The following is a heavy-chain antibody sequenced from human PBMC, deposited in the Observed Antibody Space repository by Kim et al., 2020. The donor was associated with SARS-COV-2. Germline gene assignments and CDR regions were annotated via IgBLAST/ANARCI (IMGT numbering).Heavy chain of an antibody. CDR2: ISNDDKTI. V-gene: IGHV3-48*03. CDR1: GFTFSNYE. CDR3: ARETDASGWYRGFDY. J-gene: IGHJ4*02. Sequence: GGSLRLSCAASGFTFSNYEMNWVRQAPGKGLEWISYISNDDKTIHYADSVKGRFTTSRDDAKHSLFLKMNSLRAEDTAFYFCARETDASGWYRGFDYWGRGTLVTVSS. D-gene: IGHD6-19*01.